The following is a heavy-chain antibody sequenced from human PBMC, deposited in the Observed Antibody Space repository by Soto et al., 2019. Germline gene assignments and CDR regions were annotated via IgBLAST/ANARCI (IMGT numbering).Heavy chain of an antibody. CDR1: GYTFMTYA. D-gene: IGHD4-17*01. Sequence: ASVKVSCKASGYTFMTYAISWMRQAPGQGLEWMGWISAYNGNTNYAQKLQGRITMTTDTSTSTAYMELRSLGFDDTAVYYYARDGIYGDPRTSLDYWGQGTLVTVSS. CDR2: ISAYNGNT. V-gene: IGHV1-18*01. CDR3: ARDGIYGDPRTSLDY. J-gene: IGHJ4*02.